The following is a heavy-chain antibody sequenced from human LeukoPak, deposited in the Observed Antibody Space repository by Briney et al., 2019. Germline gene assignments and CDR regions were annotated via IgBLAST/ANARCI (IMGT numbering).Heavy chain of an antibody. CDR2: IYYSGST. D-gene: IGHD3-9*01. CDR3: ARHKKLRYFDWLLYFDY. V-gene: IGHV4-59*08. CDR1: GGSISSYY. Sequence: SETLSLTCTVSGGSISSYYWSWIRQPPGKGLEWIGYIYYSGSTNYNPSLKSRVTISVDTSKNQFSLKLSSVTAADTAVYYCARHKKLRYFDWLLYFDYWGQGTLVTVSS. J-gene: IGHJ4*02.